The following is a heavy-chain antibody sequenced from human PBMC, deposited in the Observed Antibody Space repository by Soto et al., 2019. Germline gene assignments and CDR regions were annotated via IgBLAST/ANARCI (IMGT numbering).Heavy chain of an antibody. D-gene: IGHD5-12*01. V-gene: IGHV3-7*01. CDR2: IKQDGSEK. CDR3: ARDPNIVATRRDFYYYSGMDG. J-gene: IGHJ6*02. Sequence: EVQLVESGGGLVQPGGSLRLSCAASGFTFSSYWMSWVRQAPGKGLEWVANIKQDGSEKYYADSVKGRFTISRDNATNTLYLQMYSLRAEDTAVYYCARDPNIVATRRDFYYYSGMDGWGHGTTVTVSS. CDR1: GFTFSSYW.